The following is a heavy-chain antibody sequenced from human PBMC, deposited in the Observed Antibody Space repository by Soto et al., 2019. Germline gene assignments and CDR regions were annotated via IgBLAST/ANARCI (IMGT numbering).Heavy chain of an antibody. V-gene: IGHV1-69*01. CDR2: IIPLFRKT. CDR3: ARARLSNGDPNIYFFYGLDV. J-gene: IGHJ6*02. Sequence: QVQLVQSGAEVKRPASSVKVSCKASGDMFRNSAFTWVRQAPGQGLAWMGVIIPLFRKTVVAQKFQGRVNLTADESTSSLYMEVSSLTSEDTAVYFCARARLSNGDPNIYFFYGLDVWGQGTTITVSS. D-gene: IGHD3-10*01. CDR1: GDMFRNSA.